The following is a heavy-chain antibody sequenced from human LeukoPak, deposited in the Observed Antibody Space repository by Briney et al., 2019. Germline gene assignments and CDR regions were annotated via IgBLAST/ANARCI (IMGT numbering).Heavy chain of an antibody. Sequence: ASVKVSCKASGYTFTDYAMNWVRQAPGQGLEWMGWIHPSTGNPTYAQGFTGGVVFSFDTSVSTTYLQISGLKAEDTAVYFCARAFQSLGGLSLPDYWGQGTLVTVSS. D-gene: IGHD3-16*02. CDR2: IHPSTGNP. V-gene: IGHV7-4-1*02. J-gene: IGHJ4*02. CDR1: GYTFTDYA. CDR3: ARAFQSLGGLSLPDY.